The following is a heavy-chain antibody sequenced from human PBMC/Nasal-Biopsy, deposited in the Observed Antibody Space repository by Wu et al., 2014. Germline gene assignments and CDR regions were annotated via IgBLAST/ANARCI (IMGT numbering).Heavy chain of an antibody. D-gene: IGHD3-16*01. CDR3: ARHRQKRIMITAWAPGGSAFDI. CDR1: GGSISSSSYY. V-gene: IGHV4-39*01. J-gene: IGHJ3*02. CDR2: IYYSGST. Sequence: LTCTVSGGSISSSSYYWGWIRQPPGKGLEWIGSIYYSGSTYYNPSLKSRVTISVDTSKNQFSLKLSSVTAADTAVYYCARHRQKRIMITAWAPGGSAFDILGPRDNGHRLF.